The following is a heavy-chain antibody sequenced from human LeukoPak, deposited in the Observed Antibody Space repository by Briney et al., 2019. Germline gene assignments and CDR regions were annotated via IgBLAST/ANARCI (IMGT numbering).Heavy chain of an antibody. CDR2: IYTSGST. J-gene: IGHJ4*02. CDR1: GGSISSSNYY. D-gene: IGHD5-18*01. Sequence: PSETLSLTCSVSGGSISSSNYYWRWIRQPAGKGREWIVRIYTSGSTYYNPSLKSRVTISVDTSKNQFSLKLSSVTAADTAVYYCARGGTSGDTAMARGGNYFDYWGQGTLVTVSS. V-gene: IGHV4-61*02. CDR3: ARGGTSGDTAMARGGNYFDY.